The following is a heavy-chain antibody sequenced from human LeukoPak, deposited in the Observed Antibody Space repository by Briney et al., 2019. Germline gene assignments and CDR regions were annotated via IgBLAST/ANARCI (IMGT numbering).Heavy chain of an antibody. V-gene: IGHV1-2*02. Sequence: GASVKVSCKASGYTFTGYYMHWVRQAPGQGLEWMGWINPNSGGTNYAQKFQGRVTMTRDTSISTAYMELSRLGSDDTAVYYCAREKTGDTMVRGVIITGVTHTIGFDYWGQGTLVTVSS. CDR3: AREKTGDTMVRGVIITGVTHTIGFDY. CDR2: INPNSGGT. J-gene: IGHJ4*02. D-gene: IGHD3-10*01. CDR1: GYTFTGYY.